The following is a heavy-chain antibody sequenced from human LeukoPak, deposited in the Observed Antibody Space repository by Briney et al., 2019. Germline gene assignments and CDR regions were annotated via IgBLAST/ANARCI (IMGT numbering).Heavy chain of an antibody. CDR3: ARDYYGDYYFDH. J-gene: IGHJ4*02. V-gene: IGHV3-48*02. D-gene: IGHD4-17*01. CDR2: ISASGSNI. CDR1: GFTFSSYA. Sequence: GGSLRLSCAASGFTFSSYAMHWVRQAPGKGLEWVSHISASGSNIYYADSVKGRFTISRDNAKNSLYLQMNSLRDEDTAVYYCARDYYGDYYFDHWGQGTLVPVSS.